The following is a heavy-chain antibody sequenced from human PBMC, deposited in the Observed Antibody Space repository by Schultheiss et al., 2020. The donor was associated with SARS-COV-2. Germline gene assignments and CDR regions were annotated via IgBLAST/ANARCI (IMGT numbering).Heavy chain of an antibody. CDR2: ISYDGSNK. V-gene: IGHV3-30*03. D-gene: IGHD6-19*01. Sequence: GGSLRLSCAASGFTFSSYGMHWVRQAPGKGLEWVAVISYDGSNKYYADSVKGRFTISRDNAKNSLYLQMNSLRAEDTAVYYCASPDSSGWTEREAWFDPWGQGTLVTVSS. CDR1: GFTFSSYG. J-gene: IGHJ5*02. CDR3: ASPDSSGWTEREAWFDP.